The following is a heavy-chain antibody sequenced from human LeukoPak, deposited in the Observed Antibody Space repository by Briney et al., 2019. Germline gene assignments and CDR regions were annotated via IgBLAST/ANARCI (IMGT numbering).Heavy chain of an antibody. CDR3: AREGTIFGVVTVFDY. CDR1: GYTFTGYY. D-gene: IGHD3-3*01. CDR2: INPNSGGT. V-gene: IGHV1-2*02. J-gene: IGHJ4*02. Sequence: ASVKVSCKASGYTFTGYYMHWVRQAPGQGLEWMGWINPNSGGTNYAQKFQGRVTMTRDTSISTAYMELSRLRSDDTAVYYCAREGTIFGVVTVFDYWGQGTLVTVSS.